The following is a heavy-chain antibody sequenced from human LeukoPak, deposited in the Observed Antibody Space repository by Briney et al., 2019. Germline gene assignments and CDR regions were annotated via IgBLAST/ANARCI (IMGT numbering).Heavy chain of an antibody. D-gene: IGHD2-2*01. CDR1: GFTFSSYG. V-gene: IGHV3-30*18. CDR3: AKDGGCSSTTCYSPYYFDY. J-gene: IGHJ4*02. CDR2: LSYDGSNK. Sequence: GESLRLSCAASGFTFSSYGMHWVRQAPGKGLEWVAVLSYDGSNKYYAASVKGRFTISKVHSKNPLYLQLNSLRAEDTAVYYCAKDGGCSSTTCYSPYYFDYWGQGTLVTVSS.